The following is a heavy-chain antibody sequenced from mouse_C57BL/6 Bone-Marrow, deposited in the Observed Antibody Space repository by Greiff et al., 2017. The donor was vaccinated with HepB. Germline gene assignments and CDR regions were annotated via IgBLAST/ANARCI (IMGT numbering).Heavy chain of an antibody. D-gene: IGHD2-4*01. CDR2: IYPGDGDT. V-gene: IGHV1-80*01. CDR1: GYAFSSYW. CDR3: ARFGGGDYGDYFDY. Sequence: VQLQQSGAELVKPGASVKISCKASGYAFSSYWMNWVKQRPGKGLEWIGQIYPGDGDTNYNGKFKGKATLTADKSSSTAYMQLSSLTSEDSAVYFCARFGGGDYGDYFDYWGQGTTLTVSS. J-gene: IGHJ2*01.